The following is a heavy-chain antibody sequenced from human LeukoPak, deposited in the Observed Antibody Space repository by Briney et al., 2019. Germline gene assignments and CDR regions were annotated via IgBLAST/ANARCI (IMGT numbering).Heavy chain of an antibody. CDR1: GFSFSSYE. CDR3: ARDQVYSYGYYDY. CDR2: INSDGSST. V-gene: IGHV3-74*01. D-gene: IGHD5-18*01. Sequence: GGSLRLSCAASGFSFSSYEWNWVRQAPGKGLVWVSRINSDGSSTSYADSVKGRFTISRDNAKNTLYLQMNSLRAEDTAVYYCARDQVYSYGYYDYWGQGTLVTVSS. J-gene: IGHJ4*02.